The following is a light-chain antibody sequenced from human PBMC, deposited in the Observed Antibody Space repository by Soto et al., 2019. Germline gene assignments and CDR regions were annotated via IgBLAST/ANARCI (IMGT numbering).Light chain of an antibody. CDR1: NSDVGNYDL. J-gene: IGLJ3*02. CDR3: SSYAGSTKVV. V-gene: IGLV2-23*02. CDR2: EVT. Sequence: QLVLTQPASVSGSPGQSITISCTGTNSDVGNYDLVSWYEHHPGKAPRLIIYEVTKRPSGGSDRFSGSKSGNTASLTISGLQAEDEGDYYCSSYAGSTKVVFGGGTKLTVL.